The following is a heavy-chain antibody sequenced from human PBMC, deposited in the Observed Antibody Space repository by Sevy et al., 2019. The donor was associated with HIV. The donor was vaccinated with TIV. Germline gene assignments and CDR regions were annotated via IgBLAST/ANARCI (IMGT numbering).Heavy chain of an antibody. V-gene: IGHV4-38-2*02. J-gene: IGHJ3*02. D-gene: IGHD1-26*01. CDR1: GYSISSGYY. Sequence: SETLSLTCSVSGYSISSGYYWGWIRQPPGKGLEWIGSLYHSGSSYYNPSLKSRVTISIDTSKNQFSLKLSPVTAADTAVYYCARVRGSYEGLLLDAFDIWGQGTLVTVSS. CDR2: LYHSGSS. CDR3: ARVRGSYEGLLLDAFDI.